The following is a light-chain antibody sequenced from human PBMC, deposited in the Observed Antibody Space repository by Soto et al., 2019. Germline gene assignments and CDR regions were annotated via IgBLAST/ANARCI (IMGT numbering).Light chain of an antibody. CDR3: AAWDDSLIGVV. Sequence: QSVLTQPPSASGTPGQRVTISCSGSSSNIGSNYVNWYQKVPGTAPKLLIYNNNQRPSGVPDRLSGSKSGTSASLAISGLQSEDEADYYCAAWDDSLIGVVFGGGTKLTVL. CDR1: SSNIGSNY. CDR2: NNN. V-gene: IGLV1-44*01. J-gene: IGLJ2*01.